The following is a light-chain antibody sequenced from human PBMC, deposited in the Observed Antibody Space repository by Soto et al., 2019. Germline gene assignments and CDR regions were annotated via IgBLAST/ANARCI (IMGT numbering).Light chain of an antibody. V-gene: IGKV3-15*01. J-gene: IGKJ1*01. CDR1: QSVGSN. CDR3: KQYNNWPLT. CDR2: GAS. Sequence: EKVMTQSPATLSVSPGERATVSCRASQSVGSNLAWYQPKPGQAPRLLIYGASIRATGIPVRFSGSGSGTEFTLTITSLQSEDFAIYYCKQYNNWPLTFGQGTKVEIK.